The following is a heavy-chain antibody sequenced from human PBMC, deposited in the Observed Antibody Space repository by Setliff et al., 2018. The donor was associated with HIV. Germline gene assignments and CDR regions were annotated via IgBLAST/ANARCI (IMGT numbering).Heavy chain of an antibody. CDR3: ARGATLLPGYSDRWEYFYMDV. V-gene: IGHV4-39*07. CDR1: GGSIEFSSYY. CDR2: VYYSGST. Sequence: SETLSLTCSVSGGSIEFSSYYWGWIRQPPGKGLEWIGSVYYSGSTYYNPSLKSRLTISVDTSKNQFSLRLNSVTAADTAVYYCARGATLLPGYSDRWEYFYMDVWGKGTTVTVSS. J-gene: IGHJ6*03. D-gene: IGHD5-12*01.